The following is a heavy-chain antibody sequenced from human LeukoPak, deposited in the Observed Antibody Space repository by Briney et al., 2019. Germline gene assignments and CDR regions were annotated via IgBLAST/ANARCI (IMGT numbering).Heavy chain of an antibody. D-gene: IGHD2-2*03. Sequence: PGRSLRLSYAASGFTFSSYGMHWVRQAPGKGLEWVAVISYDGSNKYYADSVKGRFTISRDNSKNTLYLQMNSLRAEDTAVYYCAKSHHGYCSSTSCYRSYYYYGMDVWGQGTTVTVSS. J-gene: IGHJ6*02. CDR3: AKSHHGYCSSTSCYRSYYYYGMDV. V-gene: IGHV3-30*18. CDR2: ISYDGSNK. CDR1: GFTFSSYG.